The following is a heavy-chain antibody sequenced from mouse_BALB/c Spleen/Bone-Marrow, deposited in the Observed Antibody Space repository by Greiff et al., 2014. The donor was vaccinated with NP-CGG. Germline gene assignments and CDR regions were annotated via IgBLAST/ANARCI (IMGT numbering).Heavy chain of an antibody. CDR1: GFSLTSYG. CDR3: ARITTATGAMDY. D-gene: IGHD1-2*01. J-gene: IGHJ4*01. Sequence: QVQLKESGPGLVAPSQSLSITCTVTGFSLTSYGVHWVRQPPGKGLEWLGVIWADGSTNYNSALMSRLSIRKDNSKSQVFLKMNSLQTDDTAMYYCARITTATGAMDYWGQGTSVTVSS. V-gene: IGHV2-9*02. CDR2: IWADGST.